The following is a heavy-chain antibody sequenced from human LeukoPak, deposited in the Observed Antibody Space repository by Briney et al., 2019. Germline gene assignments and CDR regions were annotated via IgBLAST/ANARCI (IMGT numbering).Heavy chain of an antibody. Sequence: SETLSLTCGVYGESFSGDYWSWIRQPPGKGLEWIGEINQSGSTNYIPSLKSRVTISVDTSKNQFSLKLISVTAAATAVYYCARGRWLQYETWGQGTLVTVSS. D-gene: IGHD5-24*01. V-gene: IGHV4-34*01. CDR3: ARGRWLQYET. CDR1: GESFSGDY. J-gene: IGHJ5*02. CDR2: INQSGST.